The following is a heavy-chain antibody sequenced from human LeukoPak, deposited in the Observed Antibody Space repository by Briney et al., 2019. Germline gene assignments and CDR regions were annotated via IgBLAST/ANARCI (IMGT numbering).Heavy chain of an antibody. V-gene: IGHV4-34*01. D-gene: IGHD6-6*01. CDR3: ARGRIAALDYYYYYYMDV. J-gene: IGHJ6*03. Sequence: PSETLSLTCAVYGLSFSGYYWSWIRQPPGKGLEWIGEINHSGSTNYNPSLKSRVTISVDTSKNQFSLKLSSVTAADTAVYYCARGRIAALDYYYYYYMDVWGKGTTVTVSS. CDR2: INHSGST. CDR1: GLSFSGYY.